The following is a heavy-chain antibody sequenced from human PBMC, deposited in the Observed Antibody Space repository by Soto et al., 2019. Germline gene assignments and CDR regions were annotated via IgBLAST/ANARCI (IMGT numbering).Heavy chain of an antibody. CDR3: ARVRQRGLLVGRTSYMDV. D-gene: IGHD6-25*01. CDR2: IYYSGNT. Sequence: QVQLQESGPGLVKPSQTLSLTCTVSNASISSGAYYWSWVRQHPGKGLEWIGFIYYSGNTYYNPSLKSRVTISVDTSKNQFSLRLTSVTAADTALYYCARVRQRGLLVGRTSYMDVWGQGTTVTVSS. J-gene: IGHJ6*02. V-gene: IGHV4-31*03. CDR1: NASISSGAYY.